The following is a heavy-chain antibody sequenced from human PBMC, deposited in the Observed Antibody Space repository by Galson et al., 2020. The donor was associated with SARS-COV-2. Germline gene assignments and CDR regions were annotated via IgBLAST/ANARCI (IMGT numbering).Heavy chain of an antibody. J-gene: IGHJ4*02. CDR3: THLPIVVVNPFDY. CDR1: GFTFSSYA. CDR2: ISGSGGST. V-gene: IGHV3-23*01. D-gene: IGHD3-22*01. Sequence: GGSLRLSCAASGFTFSSYAMSWVRQPPGTGLEWVSAISGSGGSTYYEDSVKGRFTISRYNSKNTLYLQMNSLRAEDTAVYYCTHLPIVVVNPFDYWGQGTLVTVSS.